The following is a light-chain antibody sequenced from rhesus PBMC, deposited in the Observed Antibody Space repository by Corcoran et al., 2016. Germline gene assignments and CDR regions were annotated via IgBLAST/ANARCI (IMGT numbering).Light chain of an antibody. CDR1: ENVNNY. Sequence: DIQMTQSPSSLSASIGDRVTITFRASENVNNYLHWYQQKPGKAPKLLIYKASTLQSEVPSRVSGSGSGTDYTFSISSLQTEDVAMYYCQHGYGTPWTFGQGTKVEIK. CDR3: QHGYGTPWT. CDR2: KAS. J-gene: IGKJ1*01. V-gene: IGKV1-74*01.